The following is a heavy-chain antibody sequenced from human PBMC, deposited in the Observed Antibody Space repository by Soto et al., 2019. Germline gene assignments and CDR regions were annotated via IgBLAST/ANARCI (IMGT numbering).Heavy chain of an antibody. CDR2: IYWDDDK. Sequence: QITLKESGPTLVKPTQTLTLTCTFSGFSLSTSGVGVGWIRQPPGKALEWLALIYWDDDKRYSPSLKSRLTITKDTSKNQVVLTMTNLDPVDTATYYFAHNPARGYCGAGSCFGFWGQGTLVTVSS. V-gene: IGHV2-5*02. CDR1: GFSLSTSGVG. D-gene: IGHD2-15*01. J-gene: IGHJ4*02. CDR3: AHNPARGYCGAGSCFGF.